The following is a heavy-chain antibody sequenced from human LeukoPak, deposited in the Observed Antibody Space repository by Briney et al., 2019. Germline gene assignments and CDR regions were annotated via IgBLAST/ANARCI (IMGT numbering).Heavy chain of an antibody. D-gene: IGHD1-26*01. CDR2: ISYDGSNK. J-gene: IGHJ4*02. CDR1: GFTFSSYG. V-gene: IGHV3-30*18. Sequence: PGGSLRLSCAASGFTFSSYGMHWVRQAPGKGLEWVAVISYDGSNKYYADSVKGRFTISRDNSKNTLYLQMNSLRAEDTAVYYCAKDFRRISGSYYVFDYWGQGTLVTVPS. CDR3: AKDFRRISGSYYVFDY.